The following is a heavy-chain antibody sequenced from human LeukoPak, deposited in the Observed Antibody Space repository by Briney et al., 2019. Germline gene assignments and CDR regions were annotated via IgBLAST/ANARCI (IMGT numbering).Heavy chain of an antibody. V-gene: IGHV4-59*01. J-gene: IGHJ6*03. CDR3: ARELGYYYGSGSYLYMDV. CDR2: IYYSGST. CDR1: GGSISSYY. D-gene: IGHD3-10*01. Sequence: SETLSLTCTVSGGSISSYYWSWTRQPPGKGLEWIGYIYYSGSTNYNPSLKSRVTISVDTSKNQFSLKLSSVTAADTAVYYCARELGYYYGSGSYLYMDVWGKGTTVTVSS.